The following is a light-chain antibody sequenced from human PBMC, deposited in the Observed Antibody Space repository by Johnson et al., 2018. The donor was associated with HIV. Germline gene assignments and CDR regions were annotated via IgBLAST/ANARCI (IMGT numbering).Light chain of an antibody. CDR3: STWDNSLSAYV. J-gene: IGLJ1*01. CDR2: ENN. CDR1: SSNIGNNY. V-gene: IGLV1-51*02. Sequence: QSVLTQPPSVSAAPGQKVTISCSGSSSNIGNNYVSWYQQLPGTAPKLLIYENNKRPSGIPDRFSGSKSGTSATLGITGLQTGDEADYYCSTWDNSLSAYVFGAATKVAVL.